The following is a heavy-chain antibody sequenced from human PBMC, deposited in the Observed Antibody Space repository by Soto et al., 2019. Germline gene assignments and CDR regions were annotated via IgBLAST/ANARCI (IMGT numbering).Heavy chain of an antibody. D-gene: IGHD6-13*01. CDR2: IYYSGST. CDR1: GGSISSGDYY. Sequence: PSETLSLTCTVSGGSISSGDYYWSWIRQPPGKGLEWIGYIYYSGSTYYNPSLKSRVTISVDTSKNQFSLKLSSVTAADTAVYYCASKIAAAGIYYYYGMDVWGQGTTVTVSS. J-gene: IGHJ6*02. V-gene: IGHV4-30-4*01. CDR3: ASKIAAAGIYYYYGMDV.